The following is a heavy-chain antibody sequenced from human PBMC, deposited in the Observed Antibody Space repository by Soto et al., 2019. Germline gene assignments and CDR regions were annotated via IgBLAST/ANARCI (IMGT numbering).Heavy chain of an antibody. J-gene: IGHJ6*02. D-gene: IGHD6-13*01. V-gene: IGHV5-10-1*01. CDR2: IDPSDSST. CDR3: ARGVAAGDCYYYPMDF. Sequence: GESLKISCRGSGYTFTNYWISWVRQMPGKGLEWMGKIDPSDSSTNYSPSFEGHVTISADKSIRTAFLQWSSLTASDTAMYFCARGVAAGDCYYYPMDFWGQGTTVTVSS. CDR1: GYTFTNYW.